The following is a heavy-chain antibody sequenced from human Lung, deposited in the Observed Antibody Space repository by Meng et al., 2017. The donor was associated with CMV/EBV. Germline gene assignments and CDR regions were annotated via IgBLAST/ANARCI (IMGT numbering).Heavy chain of an antibody. CDR2: IYYSGST. Sequence: QVQRQASGPGLVKPSPTLSPTCTVSGGSISSSDYYWSWIRQPPGKGLEWIGYIYYSGSTYYNPSLKSRVTISVDTSKTQFSLKLSSVTAADTAVYYCARDRTTGRDFDYWGQGTLVTVSS. CDR3: ARDRTTGRDFDY. J-gene: IGHJ4*02. D-gene: IGHD4-11*01. CDR1: GGSISSSDYY. V-gene: IGHV4-30-4*01.